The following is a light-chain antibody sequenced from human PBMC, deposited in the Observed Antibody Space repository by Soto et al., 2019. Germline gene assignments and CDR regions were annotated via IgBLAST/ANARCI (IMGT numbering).Light chain of an antibody. CDR3: QQRSNWPPIT. Sequence: EIVLTQSPATLSLSPGERATLSCRASQSVSNSLAWYQQKPGQAPRLLIYDASSRAAGIPARFSGSGSGTDFTLTISSLEPEDFAVYYCQQRSNWPPITFGQGTRREIK. V-gene: IGKV3-11*01. J-gene: IGKJ5*01. CDR2: DAS. CDR1: QSVSNS.